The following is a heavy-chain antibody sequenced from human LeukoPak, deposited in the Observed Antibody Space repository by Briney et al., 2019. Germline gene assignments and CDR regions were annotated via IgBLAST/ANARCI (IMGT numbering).Heavy chain of an antibody. CDR2: IIPIFGTA. Sequence: AVKVSFKASGGTFSSYAISWVRQAPGQGLEWMGGIIPIFGTANYAQKFQGRVTITADESTSTAYMELSSLRSEDTAVYYCARDPGDYDFWSAEPLNWFDPWGQGTLVTVSS. V-gene: IGHV1-69*01. CDR3: ARDPGDYDFWSAEPLNWFDP. D-gene: IGHD3-3*01. CDR1: GGTFSSYA. J-gene: IGHJ5*02.